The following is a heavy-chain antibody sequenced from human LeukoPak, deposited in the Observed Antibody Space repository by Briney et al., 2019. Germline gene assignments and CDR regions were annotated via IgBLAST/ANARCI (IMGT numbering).Heavy chain of an antibody. Sequence: AGSLRLSCAASGFTFSSYAMSWVRQAPGKGLEWVSAISGSCGGRYYVDSLNGRRTISRVNSKKTLYLQMNRLIADGTGVEYCPKDKRIVVVTAALDNYGHGKLVTASS. D-gene: IGHD2-2*01. V-gene: IGHV3-23*01. CDR3: PKDKRIVVVTAALDN. CDR1: GFTFSSYA. J-gene: IGHJ4*01. CDR2: ISGSCGGR.